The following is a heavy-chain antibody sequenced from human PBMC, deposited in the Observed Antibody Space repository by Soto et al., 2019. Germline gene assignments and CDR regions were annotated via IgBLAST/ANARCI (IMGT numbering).Heavy chain of an antibody. V-gene: IGHV1-8*01. CDR1: GYTFTSYD. Sequence: ASVKVSCKASGYTFTSYDINWVRQATGQGLEWMGWMNPNSGNTGYVQKFQGRVTMTRNTSISTAYMELSSLRSGDTAVYYCARGEYDFWSGYSWFDPWGQGTLVTVSS. CDR2: MNPNSGNT. D-gene: IGHD3-3*01. CDR3: ARGEYDFWSGYSWFDP. J-gene: IGHJ5*02.